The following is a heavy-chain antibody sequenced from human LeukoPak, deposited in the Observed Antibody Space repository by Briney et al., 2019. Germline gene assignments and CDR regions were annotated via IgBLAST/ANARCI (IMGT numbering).Heavy chain of an antibody. D-gene: IGHD2-2*01. J-gene: IGHJ6*02. CDR1: GFTISSYE. Sequence: GGSLRLSCAASGFTISSYEMDWVRQAPGKGLEWVSHISVSGETKNYADSVKGRFTISRDNSKNTLYLQMNSLRAEDTAVYYCAREVVVPAAIRGGDYYYYGMDVWGQGTTVTVSS. CDR2: ISVSGETK. V-gene: IGHV3-48*03. CDR3: AREVVVPAAIRGGDYYYYGMDV.